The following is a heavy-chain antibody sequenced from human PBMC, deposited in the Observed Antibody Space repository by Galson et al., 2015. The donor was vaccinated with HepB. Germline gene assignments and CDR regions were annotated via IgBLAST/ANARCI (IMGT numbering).Heavy chain of an antibody. J-gene: IGHJ6*02. CDR3: VKGLRGYYYGSGSYLDAMDV. Sequence: SLRLSCAASGFTFSSYAMHWVRQAPGKGLEYVSAISSNGGSTYYADSVKGRFTISRDNSKNTLYLQMSSLRAEDTALYYCVKGLRGYYYGSGSYLDAMDVWGQATTVTVSS. D-gene: IGHD3-10*01. V-gene: IGHV3-64D*06. CDR1: GFTFSSYA. CDR2: ISSNGGST.